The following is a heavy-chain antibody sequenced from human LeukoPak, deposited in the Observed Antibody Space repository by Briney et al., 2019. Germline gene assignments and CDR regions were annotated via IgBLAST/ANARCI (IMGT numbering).Heavy chain of an antibody. CDR1: GYSISSDYY. CDR3: ARVGIDSGSFADFDY. V-gene: IGHV4-38-2*02. D-gene: IGHD1-26*01. J-gene: IGHJ4*02. CDR2: IYHSGST. Sequence: SETLSLTCTVSGYSISSDYYWDWIRQSPGKGLEWIASIYHSGSTYYNPSLKSRVTISIDTSKNQFSLKLSSVTAADTVVYYCARVGIDSGSFADFDYWGQGTLVTVSS.